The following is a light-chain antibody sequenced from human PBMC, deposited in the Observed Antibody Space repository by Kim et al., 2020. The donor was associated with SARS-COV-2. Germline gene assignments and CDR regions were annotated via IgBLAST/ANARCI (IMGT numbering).Light chain of an antibody. CDR1: KLGDEY. J-gene: IGLJ1*01. CDR2: QDS. Sequence: SYELTQPPSVSVSPGQTASITCSGDKLGDEYACWYQQKPGQSPVLVIYQDSKRPSGIPERFSGSNSGNTATLTLSGTQAMDEADYYCQAWDSSTYVFGTG. V-gene: IGLV3-1*01. CDR3: QAWDSSTYV.